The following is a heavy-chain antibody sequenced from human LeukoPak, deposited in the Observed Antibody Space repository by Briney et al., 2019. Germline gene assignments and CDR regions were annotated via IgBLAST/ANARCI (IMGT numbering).Heavy chain of an antibody. Sequence: SETLCLTCAVYGGSFSGYYWSWIRQPPGKGLEWIGEINHSGSTNYNPSLKSRVTISLDTSKNQFSLKLSSVTAADTAVYYCARVVAAAGFDPWGQGTLVTVSS. CDR1: GGSFSGYY. V-gene: IGHV4-34*01. J-gene: IGHJ5*02. D-gene: IGHD6-13*01. CDR2: INHSGST. CDR3: ARVVAAAGFDP.